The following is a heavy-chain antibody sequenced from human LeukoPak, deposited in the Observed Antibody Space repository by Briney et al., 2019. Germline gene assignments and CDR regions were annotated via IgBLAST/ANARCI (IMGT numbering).Heavy chain of an antibody. CDR1: GFTFDDYA. J-gene: IGHJ5*02. CDR2: ISWNSGSI. V-gene: IGHV3-9*01. CDR3: AKGTRLLQGGWFDP. Sequence: GGSLRLSCAASGFTFDDYAMHWVRQAPGKGLEWVSGISWNSGSIGYADSVKGRFTISRDNAKNSLYLQMNSLRAEDTALYYCAKGTRLLQGGWFDPWGQGTLVTVSS. D-gene: IGHD5-12*01.